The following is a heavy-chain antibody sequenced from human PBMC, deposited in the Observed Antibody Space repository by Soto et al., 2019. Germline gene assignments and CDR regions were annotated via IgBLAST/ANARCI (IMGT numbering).Heavy chain of an antibody. D-gene: IGHD3-10*01. CDR2: IIPIFGTA. Sequence: QVQLVQSGAEVKKPGSSVKVSCKASGGTFSSYAISWVRQAPGQGLVWMGGIIPIFGTANYAQKFQGRVTIPADESTSTAYMELSSLRSEDTAVYYCARVAQYYGSGSSWTSVHYYYGMDVWGQGTTVTVSS. J-gene: IGHJ6*02. CDR3: ARVAQYYGSGSSWTSVHYYYGMDV. CDR1: GGTFSSYA. V-gene: IGHV1-69*01.